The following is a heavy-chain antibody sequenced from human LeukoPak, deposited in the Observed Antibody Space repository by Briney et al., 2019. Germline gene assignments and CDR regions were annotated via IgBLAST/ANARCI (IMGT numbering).Heavy chain of an antibody. V-gene: IGHV4-61*02. CDR3: ARRQNKQQLWSARTLDAFDI. D-gene: IGHD5-18*01. J-gene: IGHJ3*02. CDR1: GGSISGNHY. Sequence: SETLSLTCTVSGGSISGNHYWNWIRQPAGKGLEWIGRIFTSGNSNYNPSLTSRVTISLDTSKDQFSLRLSSVTAADTAFYYCARRQNKQQLWSARTLDAFDIWGQGTMVTVSS. CDR2: IFTSGNS.